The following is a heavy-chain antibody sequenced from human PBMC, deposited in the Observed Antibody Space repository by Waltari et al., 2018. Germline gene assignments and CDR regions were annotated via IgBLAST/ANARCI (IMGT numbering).Heavy chain of an antibody. CDR1: GGPISSYY. Sequence: QVQLQESGPGLVKPSETLSLTCRVSGGPISSYYWSWIRQSAGKGLEWIGRINTSGSTNYNPSLKSRVTMSVDTSKNQFSLKLTAVTAADTAVYYCARGITVIVADYYFYYMDVWGKGTTVTISS. CDR3: ARGITVIVADYYFYYMDV. V-gene: IGHV4-4*07. J-gene: IGHJ6*03. CDR2: INTSGST. D-gene: IGHD3-22*01.